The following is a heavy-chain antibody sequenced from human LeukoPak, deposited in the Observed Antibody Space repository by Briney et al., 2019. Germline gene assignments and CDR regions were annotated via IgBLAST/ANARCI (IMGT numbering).Heavy chain of an antibody. CDR2: INPNSGGT. CDR1: GYTFTGYY. CDR3: ARVRKGDWNYDY. J-gene: IGHJ4*02. D-gene: IGHD1-7*01. Sequence: ASVKVSCKASGYTFTGYYMHWVRQAPGQGLEWMGRINPNSGGTNYAQKFQGRVTMIRDTSISTAYMELSRLRSDDTAVYYCARVRKGDWNYDYWGQGTLVTVSS. V-gene: IGHV1-2*06.